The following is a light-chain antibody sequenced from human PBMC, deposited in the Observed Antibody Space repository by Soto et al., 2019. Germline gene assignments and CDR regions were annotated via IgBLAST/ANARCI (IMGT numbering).Light chain of an antibody. CDR3: VAWDANLNGWV. CDR2: SNN. J-gene: IGLJ3*02. Sequence: QSALTQPPSASGAPGQSVTISCSGSTSNVESETVNWYQQLPGTAPKLVVYSNNKRPSAVPDRFSASKSGTSASLAISNLQPEDEADYYCVAWDANLNGWVFGGGTKVTVL. CDR1: TSNVESET. V-gene: IGLV1-44*01.